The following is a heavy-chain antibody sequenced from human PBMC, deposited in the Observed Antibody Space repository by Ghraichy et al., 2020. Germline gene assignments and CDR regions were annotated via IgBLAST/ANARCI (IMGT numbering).Heavy chain of an antibody. J-gene: IGHJ5*02. CDR1: GGPITNGGYY. CDR2: IYYNGST. Sequence: SETLSLTCTVSGGPITNGGYYWNWVRQHPGKGLEWIGYIYYNGSTYYPSSLKSRLTISVDTSKNQFSLRLSSVTAADTAMYFCARVTITGIHRGWFDPWGQGTPVTVSS. D-gene: IGHD1-20*01. CDR3: ARVTITGIHRGWFDP. V-gene: IGHV4-31*03.